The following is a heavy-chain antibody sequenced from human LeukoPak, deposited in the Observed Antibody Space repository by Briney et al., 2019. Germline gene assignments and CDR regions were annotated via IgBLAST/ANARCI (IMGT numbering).Heavy chain of an antibody. V-gene: IGHV4-4*09. CDR2: IYTSGST. J-gene: IGHJ4*02. CDR1: GGSISSYY. CDR3: ARENSGSYREFDY. Sequence: NPSETLSLTCTVSGGSISSYYWSWIRQPPGKGLEWIGYIYTSGSTNYNPSLKSRVTISVDTSKNQFSLKLSSVTAADTAVFYCARENSGSYREFDYWGQGTLVTVSS. D-gene: IGHD1-26*01.